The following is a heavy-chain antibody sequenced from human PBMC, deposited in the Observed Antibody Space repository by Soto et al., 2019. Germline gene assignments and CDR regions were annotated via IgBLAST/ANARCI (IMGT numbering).Heavy chain of an antibody. D-gene: IGHD6-19*01. CDR2: IFYSGST. Sequence: SETLSLTCIVSGASIGSTNYYWGWIRQPPGKGLEWIGSIFYSGSTYYNPSLKSRVTISVDTSKNQFSLKLSSVTAADTAVYYCARATVAGTLGSGYWGQGTLVTVSS. J-gene: IGHJ4*02. V-gene: IGHV4-39*07. CDR1: GASIGSTNYY. CDR3: ARATVAGTLGSGY.